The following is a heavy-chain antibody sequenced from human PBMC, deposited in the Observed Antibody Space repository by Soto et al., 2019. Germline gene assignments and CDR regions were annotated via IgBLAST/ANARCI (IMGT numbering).Heavy chain of an antibody. CDR1: GDRFSSNRAA. V-gene: IGHV6-1*01. CDR3: ARAEGDYGTYDAFDI. D-gene: IGHD4-17*01. Sequence: PSQXLSGTGAISGDRFSSNRAAWNWIRQSRWRGLEWLGRTYHRSKWYNDYAVSVKSRITINPDTSKNQFSLQLNSVTPEDTAVYYCARAEGDYGTYDAFDIWGQGTMVTVSS. J-gene: IGHJ3*02. CDR2: TYHRSKWYN.